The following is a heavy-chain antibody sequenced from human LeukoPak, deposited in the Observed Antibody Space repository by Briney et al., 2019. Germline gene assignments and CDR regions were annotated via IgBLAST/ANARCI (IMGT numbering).Heavy chain of an antibody. V-gene: IGHV3-21*01. CDR3: ARDNSVRDEAWWFNP. Sequence: GGSLRLSCAASGFTFSSYWMHWVRQAPGKGLEWVSSISSSSNYIYYADSVKGRFTISRDNAKNSLYLQMNSLRAEDTAVYYCARDNSVRDEAWWFNPWGQGTLVTVSS. CDR2: ISSSSNYI. D-gene: IGHD5-24*01. J-gene: IGHJ5*02. CDR1: GFTFSSYW.